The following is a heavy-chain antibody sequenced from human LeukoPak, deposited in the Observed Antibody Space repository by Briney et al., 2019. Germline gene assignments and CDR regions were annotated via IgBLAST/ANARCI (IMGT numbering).Heavy chain of an antibody. J-gene: IGHJ4*02. Sequence: GRSLRLSCAASGFTFSGSGMHWVRRAPGKGLEWVAIIWSSGNNIHYADSVRGRFTISRDNSRNTLYLQMDSLRAEDTAVYYCARDIGDCSSGRCYSDYIHYWGQGTLVTVSS. CDR3: ARDIGDCSSGRCYSDYIHY. V-gene: IGHV3-33*01. D-gene: IGHD2-15*01. CDR2: IWSSGNNI. CDR1: GFTFSGSG.